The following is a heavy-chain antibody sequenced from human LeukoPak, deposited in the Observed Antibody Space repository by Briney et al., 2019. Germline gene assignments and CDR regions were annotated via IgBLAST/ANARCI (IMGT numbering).Heavy chain of an antibody. V-gene: IGHV3-11*01. Sequence: GGSLRLSCAASGFTFSDYYMSWIRQAPGKGLEWVSYISSSGSTIYYADSVKGRFTISRDNAKKSLYLQMNSLRAEDTAVYYCAYTATASYIDYWGQGTLVTASS. CDR3: AYTATASYIDY. CDR1: GFTFSDYY. J-gene: IGHJ4*02. D-gene: IGHD5-18*01. CDR2: ISSSGSTI.